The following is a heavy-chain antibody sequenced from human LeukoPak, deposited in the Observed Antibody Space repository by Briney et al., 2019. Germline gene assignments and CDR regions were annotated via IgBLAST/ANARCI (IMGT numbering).Heavy chain of an antibody. CDR2: IRSKANSYAT. CDR3: TTIPNCSSTSCPNGNGMDV. Sequence: PGGSLRLSCAASGFTFSSYSMNWVRQAPGKGLEWVGRIRSKANSYATAYAAPVKGRFTISRDDSKNTAYLQMNSLKTEDTAVYYCTTIPNCSSTSCPNGNGMDVWGQGTTVTVSS. CDR1: GFTFSSYS. V-gene: IGHV3-73*01. D-gene: IGHD2-2*01. J-gene: IGHJ6*02.